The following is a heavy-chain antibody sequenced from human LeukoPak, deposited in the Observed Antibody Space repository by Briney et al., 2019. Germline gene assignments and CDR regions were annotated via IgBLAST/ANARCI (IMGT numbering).Heavy chain of an antibody. V-gene: IGHV3-23*01. CDR3: AKDQYRAAADKGGTF. CDR2: ISGSGGST. CDR1: GFTFSSYA. Sequence: GGSLRLSCAASGFTFSSYAMSWVRQAPGKGLDWVSAISGSGGSTYFADSVKGRFTISRDNSKNTLYLQMDSLRAEDTAVYYCAKDQYRAAADKGGTFWGQGTMVTVSS. D-gene: IGHD6-13*01. J-gene: IGHJ3*01.